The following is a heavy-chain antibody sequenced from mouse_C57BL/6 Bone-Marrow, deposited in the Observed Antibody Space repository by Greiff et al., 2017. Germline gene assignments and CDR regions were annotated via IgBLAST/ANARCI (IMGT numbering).Heavy chain of an antibody. Sequence: QVQLKQSGAELVRPGTSVKMSCKASGYTFTNYWIGWAKQRPGHGLEWIGDIYPGGGYTNYNEKFKGKATLTADKSSSTAYMQFSSLTSEDSAIYYCATYYSNFGGFAYWGQGTLVTVSA. D-gene: IGHD2-5*01. J-gene: IGHJ3*01. CDR1: GYTFTNYW. V-gene: IGHV1-63*01. CDR3: ATYYSNFGGFAY. CDR2: IYPGGGYT.